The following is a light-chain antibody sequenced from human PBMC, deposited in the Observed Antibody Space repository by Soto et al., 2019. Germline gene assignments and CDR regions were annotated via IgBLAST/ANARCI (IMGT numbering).Light chain of an antibody. CDR3: QQYGNSIPIT. Sequence: DIVMTQSPDSLAVSLGERATINCKSSQSVLYSSNNKNYLAWYQQKPAQPPKLXXYWASTRESGVPDRFSGSGSGTDFTLTISRLEPEDFAAYYCQQYGNSIPITFGQGTRLEIK. J-gene: IGKJ5*01. CDR2: WAS. CDR1: QSVLYSSNNKNY. V-gene: IGKV4-1*01.